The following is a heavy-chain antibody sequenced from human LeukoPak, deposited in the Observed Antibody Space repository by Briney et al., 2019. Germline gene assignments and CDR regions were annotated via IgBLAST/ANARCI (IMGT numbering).Heavy chain of an antibody. CDR2: INPNSGGT. D-gene: IGHD3-22*01. J-gene: IGHJ4*02. V-gene: IGHV1-2*06. Sequence: ASVKVSCKASGYTFTGYYMHWVRQAPGQGLEWMGRINPNSGGTNYAQKFQGRVTMTRDTSISTAYVELSRLRSDDTAVYYCARSSDSSGYRLDYWGQGTLVTVSS. CDR3: ARSSDSSGYRLDY. CDR1: GYTFTGYY.